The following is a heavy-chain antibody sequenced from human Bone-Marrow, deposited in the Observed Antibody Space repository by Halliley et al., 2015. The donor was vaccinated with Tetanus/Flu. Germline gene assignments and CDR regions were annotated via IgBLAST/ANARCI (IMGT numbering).Heavy chain of an antibody. J-gene: IGHJ4*02. D-gene: IGHD3-10*01. CDR3: VKAFSE. Sequence: PGKGLEYVSSISSDGDTKFHADSVRGRFTISRDNSKNTLYLQMISLRPDDTAVYYCVKAFSEWGQGTLVTVSS. V-gene: IGHV3-64D*06. CDR2: ISSDGDTK.